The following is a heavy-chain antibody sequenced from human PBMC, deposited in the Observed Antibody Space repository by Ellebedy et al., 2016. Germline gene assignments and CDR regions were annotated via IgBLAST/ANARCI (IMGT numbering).Heavy chain of an antibody. CDR2: IYYSGST. J-gene: IGHJ4*02. CDR1: GGSISGYY. D-gene: IGHD3-16*01. V-gene: IGHV4-59*01. CDR3: ARGDVLGSSLDY. Sequence: LRLSCTVSGGSISGYYWSWIRQPPGKGLEWIGYIYYSGSTNYNPSLKSRVTISVDTSKNQFSLKLSSVTAADTAVYYCARGDVLGSSLDYWGQGTLVTASS.